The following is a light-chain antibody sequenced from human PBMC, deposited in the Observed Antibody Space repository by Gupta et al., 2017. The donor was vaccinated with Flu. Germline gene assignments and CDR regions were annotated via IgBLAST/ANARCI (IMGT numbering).Light chain of an antibody. CDR1: ERLVHSTGNTY. CDR2: KIS. Sequence: DIVMNQSPLSSPVTLEQPASISCKSSERLVHSTGNTYLNWLQQRPGQPPRLLIYKISNRFSVCPDRFSGSGAGTDFTLTISRVEAEDFGVYYCMQATQSPTFGQGTVVEVK. CDR3: MQATQSPT. V-gene: IGKV2-24*01. J-gene: IGKJ1*01.